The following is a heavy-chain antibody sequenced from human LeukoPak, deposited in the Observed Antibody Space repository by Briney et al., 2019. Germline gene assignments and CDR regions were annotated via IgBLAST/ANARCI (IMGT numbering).Heavy chain of an antibody. CDR2: INPNSGGT. CDR1: GCTFTGYY. Sequence: ASVKVSCKASGCTFTGYYMHWVRQAPGQGLEWMGWINPNSGGTNYAQKFQGRVTMTRDTSISTAYMELSRLGSDDTAVYYCARPYCSSTSCYENWFDPWGQGTLVTVSS. J-gene: IGHJ5*02. D-gene: IGHD2-2*01. V-gene: IGHV1-2*02. CDR3: ARPYCSSTSCYENWFDP.